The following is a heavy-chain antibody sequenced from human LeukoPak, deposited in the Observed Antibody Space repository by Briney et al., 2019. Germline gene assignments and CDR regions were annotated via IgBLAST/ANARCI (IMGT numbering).Heavy chain of an antibody. D-gene: IGHD3-22*01. CDR1: GFTFSSYE. Sequence: GGSLRLSCAASGFTFSSYEMNWVRQAPGKGLEWVSYISSSGSTIYYADSVKGRFTISRDNSKNTLYLQMSSLRAEDTAVYYCAKVESDDSSGYAHDYWGQGTLVTVSS. V-gene: IGHV3-48*03. CDR2: ISSSGSTI. CDR3: AKVESDDSSGYAHDY. J-gene: IGHJ4*02.